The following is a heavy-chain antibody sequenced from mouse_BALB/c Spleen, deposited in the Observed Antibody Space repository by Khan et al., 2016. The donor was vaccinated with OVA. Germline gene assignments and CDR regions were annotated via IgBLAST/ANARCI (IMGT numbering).Heavy chain of an antibody. Sequence: QIQLVQSGPELKKPGETVKISCKASGYTFTNYGMNWVKQAPGKGLKWMGWINTYTGEPTYADDFKGRFAFSLETSASTAYLQINNLKNEDTATYFCARVGNDWFFDVWGAGTTVTVSS. CDR1: GYTFTNYG. CDR3: ARVGNDWFFDV. CDR2: INTYTGEP. J-gene: IGHJ1*01. V-gene: IGHV9-3-1*01. D-gene: IGHD2-1*01.